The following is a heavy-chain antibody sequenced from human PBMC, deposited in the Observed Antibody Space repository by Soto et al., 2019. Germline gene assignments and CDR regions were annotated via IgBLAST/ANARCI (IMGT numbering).Heavy chain of an antibody. CDR1: GFTFSSYS. CDR3: AREDYSNFDY. D-gene: IGHD4-4*01. Sequence: GGSLRLSXAASGFTFSSYSMNWVRQAPGKGLEWVSSISSSSSYIYSADSVKGRFTISRDNAKNSLYLQMNSLRAEDTAVYYCAREDYSNFDYWGQGTLVTVSS. V-gene: IGHV3-21*01. CDR2: ISSSSSYI. J-gene: IGHJ4*02.